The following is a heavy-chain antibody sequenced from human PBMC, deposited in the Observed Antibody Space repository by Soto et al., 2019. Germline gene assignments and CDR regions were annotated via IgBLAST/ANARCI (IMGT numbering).Heavy chain of an antibody. D-gene: IGHD3-16*01. CDR3: AGVVWFRGMDV. CDR2: TYYRSKWIH. CDR1: GDSVSSSSAA. V-gene: IGHV6-1*01. Sequence: SQTLSLTCVISGDSVSSSSAAWNCIRQSPSRGLEWLGRTYYRSKWIHEYAVSMESRITINPDTSKNQFSLQLYSVTPEDTAVYYCAGVVWFRGMDVWGQGTPVTVSS. J-gene: IGHJ6*02.